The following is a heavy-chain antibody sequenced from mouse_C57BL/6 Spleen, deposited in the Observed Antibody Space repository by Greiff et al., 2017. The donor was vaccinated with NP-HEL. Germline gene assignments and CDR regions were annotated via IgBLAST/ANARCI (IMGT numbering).Heavy chain of an antibody. CDR1: GYAFSSYW. V-gene: IGHV1-80*01. Sequence: VQLQQSGAELVKPGASVKISCKASGYAFSSYWMNWVKQRPGKGLEWIGQIYPGDGDTNYNGKFKGKATLTADKSSSTAYMQLSSLTSEDSAVYFCARSDGSSCYFDYWGQGTTLTVSS. D-gene: IGHD1-1*01. J-gene: IGHJ2*01. CDR3: ARSDGSSCYFDY. CDR2: IYPGDGDT.